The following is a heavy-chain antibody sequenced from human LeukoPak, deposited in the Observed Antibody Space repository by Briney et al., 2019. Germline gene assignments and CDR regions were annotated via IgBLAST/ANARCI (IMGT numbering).Heavy chain of an antibody. CDR2: IYFSGST. CDR1: GVSISSSGYY. D-gene: IGHD3-3*01. CDR3: ARAPYYDFWIQGWFDP. Sequence: SETLSLTCTVSGVSISSSGYYWSWIRQHPGKGLEWIGYIYFSGSTYYNPSLKSRVTISLDTSKNQFSLKLNSVTAADTAMYYCARAPYYDFWIQGWFDPWGQGTLVTVSS. J-gene: IGHJ5*02. V-gene: IGHV4-31*03.